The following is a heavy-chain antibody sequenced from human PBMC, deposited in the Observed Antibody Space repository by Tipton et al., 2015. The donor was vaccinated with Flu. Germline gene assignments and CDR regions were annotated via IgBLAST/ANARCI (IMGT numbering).Heavy chain of an antibody. J-gene: IGHJ5*02. CDR3: ARSPAAIIRWFDP. CDR2: INHSGST. D-gene: IGHD2-2*02. CDR1: GGSFSGYY. V-gene: IGHV4-34*01. Sequence: LRLSCAVYGGSFSGYYWSWIRQPPGKGLEWIGEINHSGSTNYNPSLKSRVTISVDTSKNQFSLKLSSVTAADTAVYYCARSPAAIIRWFDPWGQGTLVTVSS.